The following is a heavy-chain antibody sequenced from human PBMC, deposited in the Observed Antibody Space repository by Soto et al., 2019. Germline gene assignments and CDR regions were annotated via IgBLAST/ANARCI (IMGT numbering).Heavy chain of an antibody. V-gene: IGHV3-30-3*01. CDR1: VFTFSSYA. J-gene: IGHJ3*01. CDR3: AREDYYDPNSAFDF. D-gene: IGHD3-22*01. Sequence: QVQLVESGGGVVQPGRSLRLSCAASVFTFSSYAMHWLRQAPGKGLEWVAVISYDGSNKYYADSVKGRFTISRDNSKNTLYLQMNSLRAEDTAVYYCAREDYYDPNSAFDFWGQGTMVTVSS. CDR2: ISYDGSNK.